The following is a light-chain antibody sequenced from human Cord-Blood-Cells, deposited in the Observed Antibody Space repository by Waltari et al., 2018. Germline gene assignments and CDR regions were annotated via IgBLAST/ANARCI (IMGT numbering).Light chain of an antibody. CDR1: SSTIGAGYA. CDR3: QSYDSSLSGYV. Sequence: QSVLTQPPSVSGAPGQRVTIACPGSSSTIGAGYAVPWYQQLPGTAPKLLTYGNSNRPSGVPDRFSGSKSGTSASLAITGLQAEDEADYYCQSYDSSLSGYVFGTGTKVTVL. J-gene: IGLJ1*01. CDR2: GNS. V-gene: IGLV1-40*01.